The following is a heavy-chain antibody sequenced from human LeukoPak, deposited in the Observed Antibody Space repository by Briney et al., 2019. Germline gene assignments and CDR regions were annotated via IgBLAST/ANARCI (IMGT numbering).Heavy chain of an antibody. D-gene: IGHD1-26*01. J-gene: IGHJ6*03. Sequence: SQTLSLTCTVSGGSISSGGYYWSWIRQPPGKGLEWIGYIYHSGSTYYNPSLQSRVTMSVDRSKNQFSLKLSSVTAADTAVYYCARSSRSGSYGVYYYYMDVWGKGTTVTVSS. V-gene: IGHV4-30-2*02. CDR2: IYHSGST. CDR3: ARSSRSGSYGVYYYYMDV. CDR1: GGSISSGGYY.